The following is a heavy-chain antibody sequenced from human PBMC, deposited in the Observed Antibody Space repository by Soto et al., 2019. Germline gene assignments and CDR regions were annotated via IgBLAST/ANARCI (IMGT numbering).Heavy chain of an antibody. V-gene: IGHV1-46*01. CDR3: ARSQVGRQLDV. CDR1: RYTFTNFY. Sequence: GASVKVSCKASRYTFTNFYIHWLRQAPGQGLEWMGIINPSGGSTTYPQKFQGRVTMTRDTSTSTVHMELITLRSEDTAVYYCARSQVGRQLDVWGQVTPVTFSS. J-gene: IGHJ6*02. D-gene: IGHD1-26*01. CDR2: INPSGGST.